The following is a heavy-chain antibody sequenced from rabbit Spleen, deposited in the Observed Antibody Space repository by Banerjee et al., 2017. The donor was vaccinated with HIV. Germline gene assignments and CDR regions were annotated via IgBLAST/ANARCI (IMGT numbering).Heavy chain of an antibody. D-gene: IGHD6-1*01. CDR3: ARVESGGTGYGYDL. CDR2: IYTGGSA. CDR1: GFTFSSGW. Sequence: QEQLEESGGDLVKPEGSLTLTCTASGFTFSSGWMSWVRQAPGKRPEWIACIYTGGSAYYASWVNGRFTISKTSSTTVTLQMTSLTAADTATYFCARVESGGTGYGYDLWGPGTLVTVS. V-gene: IGHV1S45*01. J-gene: IGHJ4*01.